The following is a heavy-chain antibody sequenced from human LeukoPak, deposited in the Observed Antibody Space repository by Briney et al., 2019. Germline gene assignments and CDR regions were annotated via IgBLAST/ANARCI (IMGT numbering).Heavy chain of an antibody. CDR3: AKDRTIRVLLGESTA. J-gene: IGHJ3*01. CDR1: GFIFSSYA. D-gene: IGHD3-16*01. Sequence: SGGSLRLSCAASGFIFSSYAMSWVRQAPGKGLEWVLVISGGGDTTYYPDSVKGRFTISRDNAKNTLFLQMNSLRAEDTAVYFCAKDRTIRVLLGESTAWGRGTMVTVSS. V-gene: IGHV3-23*01. CDR2: ISGGGDTT.